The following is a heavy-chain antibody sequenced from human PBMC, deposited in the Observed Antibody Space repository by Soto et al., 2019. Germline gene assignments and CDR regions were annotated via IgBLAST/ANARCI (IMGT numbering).Heavy chain of an antibody. J-gene: IGHJ4*02. CDR2: ISGGGDTT. V-gene: IGHV3-23*01. CDR1: GFTFNNYA. CDR3: AKGRGGSGSLTPRVDF. D-gene: IGHD3-10*01. Sequence: EVQLLESGGGLVQPGGSLRLSCAASGFTFNNYAMTWVRQAPGKRLEWVSAISGGGDTTSYADSVKGRFTVSRDGSKNTLYLQMSSVRAEDTALYYCAKGRGGSGSLTPRVDFWGQGTLVTVSS.